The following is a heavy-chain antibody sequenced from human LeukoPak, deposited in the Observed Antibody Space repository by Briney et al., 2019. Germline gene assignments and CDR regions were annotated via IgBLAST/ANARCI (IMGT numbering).Heavy chain of an antibody. CDR1: GYTFTSYD. CDR2: MNPNSGNT. CDR3: ARAGASAAGMAGGY. J-gene: IGHJ4*02. Sequence: ASVKVSCKASGYTFTSYDINWVRQATGQGLEWMGWMNPNSGNTGYAQKFQGRVTITRNTSISTAYMELSSLRSEDTAVYYCARAGASAAGMAGGYWGQGTLVTVSS. V-gene: IGHV1-8*03. D-gene: IGHD6-13*01.